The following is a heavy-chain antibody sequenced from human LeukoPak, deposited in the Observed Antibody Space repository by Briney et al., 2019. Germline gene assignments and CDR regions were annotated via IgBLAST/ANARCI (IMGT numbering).Heavy chain of an antibody. CDR1: GYTFTSYD. D-gene: IGHD6-19*01. CDR3: ARFLVTAVAGGGDY. CDR2: MNPNSGNT. J-gene: IGHJ4*02. Sequence: ASVKVSCKASGYTFTSYDINWVLQATGQGLEWMGWMNPNSGNTGYAQKFQGRVTMTRNTSISTAYMELSSLRSEDTAVYYCARFLVTAVAGGGDYWGQGTLVTVSS. V-gene: IGHV1-8*01.